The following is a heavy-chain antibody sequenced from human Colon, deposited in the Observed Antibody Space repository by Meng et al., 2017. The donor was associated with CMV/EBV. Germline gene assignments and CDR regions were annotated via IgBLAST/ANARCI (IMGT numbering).Heavy chain of an antibody. V-gene: IGHV3-7*04. CDR3: ARGHDFDY. Sequence: GGSLRLSCTTSEFTFSRYWMSWVRQAPGKGLEWVANIKQDGSEKNYVDSVKGRFTISRDNAKNSLYLQMNSLRAEDTAVYYCARGHDFDYWGQGTLVTVSS. CDR2: IKQDGSEK. CDR1: EFTFSRYW. J-gene: IGHJ4*02.